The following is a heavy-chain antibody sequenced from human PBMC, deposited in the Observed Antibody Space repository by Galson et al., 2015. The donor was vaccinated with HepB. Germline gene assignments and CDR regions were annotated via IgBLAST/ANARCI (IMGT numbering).Heavy chain of an antibody. V-gene: IGHV3-21*01. Sequence: SLRLSCAASGFTFSFYNMNWVRQAPGKGLEWVSSISNSGSYVYYADSVKGRFTISRDNAKNSLSLQMNSLRAEDTAVYYCAKTTVTTTYYNYYYMDVWGKGTTVTVSS. CDR1: GFTFSFYN. CDR2: ISNSGSYV. CDR3: AKTTVTTTYYNYYYMDV. J-gene: IGHJ6*03. D-gene: IGHD4-17*01.